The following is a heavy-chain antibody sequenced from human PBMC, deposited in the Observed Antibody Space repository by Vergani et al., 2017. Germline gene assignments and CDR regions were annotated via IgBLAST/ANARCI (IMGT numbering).Heavy chain of an antibody. D-gene: IGHD3-9*01. J-gene: IGHJ4*02. CDR3: ARQWGYDILTGYYTDY. V-gene: IGHV5-51*01. CDR1: GYSFTSYW. CDR2: IYPGDSDT. Sequence: EVQLVQSGAEVKKPGESLTISCKGSGYSFTSYWIGWVRQMPGKGLEWMGIIYPGDSDTRYSPSFQGQVTIAAAKTISTAYLQWSSLKASDTAMYYCARQWGYDILTGYYTDYWGQGTLVTVSS.